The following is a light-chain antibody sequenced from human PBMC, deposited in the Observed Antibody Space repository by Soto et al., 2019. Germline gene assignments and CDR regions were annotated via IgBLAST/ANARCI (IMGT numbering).Light chain of an antibody. CDR2: AAS. V-gene: IGKV1-9*01. J-gene: IGKJ2*01. CDR3: QQLNLFPPFT. Sequence: DIQLTQSPSLLSASVGDRVTITCRASQGIRSSLAWYQQRPGRAPKLLIYAASILHSGVPSRFSGSGSETEFTLTISSLQPEDFATYYCQQLNLFPPFTFGQGTKLEIK. CDR1: QGIRSS.